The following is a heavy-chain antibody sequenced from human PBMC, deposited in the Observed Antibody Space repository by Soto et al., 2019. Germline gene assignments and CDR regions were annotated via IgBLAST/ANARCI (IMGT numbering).Heavy chain of an antibody. Sequence: ASETLSLTCTVSGGSLGSSSYYWGWIRQSPGKGLEWIGNIYYSGNTFYNPSLKSRVTISVDTSKNQFYLHLSSVTAADTATFYCASIAAPGTTHFDFWGQGTLVTVSS. CDR2: IYYSGNT. D-gene: IGHD6-13*01. J-gene: IGHJ4*02. CDR3: ASIAAPGTTHFDF. CDR1: GGSLGSSSYY. V-gene: IGHV4-39*01.